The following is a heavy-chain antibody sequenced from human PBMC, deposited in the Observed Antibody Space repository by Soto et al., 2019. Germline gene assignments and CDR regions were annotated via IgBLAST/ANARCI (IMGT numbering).Heavy chain of an antibody. CDR3: ARGVVRYDILTGYLGPPSDDAFDI. V-gene: IGHV1-2*04. D-gene: IGHD3-9*01. CDR1: GYTFTSFG. Sequence: ASVKVSCKTSGYTFTSFGISWVRQAPGQGLEWMVWINPNSGGTNYAQKFQGWVTMTRDTSISAAYMELSRLRSDDTAVYYCARGVVRYDILTGYLGPPSDDAFDIWGQGTMVTVSS. J-gene: IGHJ3*02. CDR2: INPNSGGT.